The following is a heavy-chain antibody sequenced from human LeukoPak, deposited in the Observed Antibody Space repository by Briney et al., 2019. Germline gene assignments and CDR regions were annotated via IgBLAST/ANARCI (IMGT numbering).Heavy chain of an antibody. V-gene: IGHV4-39*01. CDR1: GGSISSSDYY. Sequence: PSGTLSLTCTVSGGSISSSDYYWGWIRQPPGKGLEWIGSIYYSGNTYYNPSLKSRVTISVDTSKNQFSLRLSFVTAADTAVYYCARYPTAMVSFDYWGQGTLVTVSS. CDR3: ARYPTAMVSFDY. D-gene: IGHD5-18*01. J-gene: IGHJ4*02. CDR2: IYYSGNT.